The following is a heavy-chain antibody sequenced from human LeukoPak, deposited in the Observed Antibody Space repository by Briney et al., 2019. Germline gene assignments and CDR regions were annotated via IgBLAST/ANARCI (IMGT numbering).Heavy chain of an antibody. Sequence: GGSLRLSCAASGFTFSSYAMSWVRQAPGKGLVWVSIINTDTRGTYYADSVKGRFTISRDNAKNTLYLQMNSLRAEDTAVYYCARAGAYHFDNWGQGTLVTVSS. J-gene: IGHJ4*02. CDR2: INTDTRGT. CDR3: ARAGAYHFDN. D-gene: IGHD3-16*01. CDR1: GFTFSSYA. V-gene: IGHV3-74*01.